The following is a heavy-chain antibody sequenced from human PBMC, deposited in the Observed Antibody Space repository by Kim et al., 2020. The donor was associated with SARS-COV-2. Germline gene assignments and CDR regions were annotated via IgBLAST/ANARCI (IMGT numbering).Heavy chain of an antibody. CDR1: GFTFSTYA. CDR3: AKDQAHYDILTGLDY. D-gene: IGHD3-9*01. J-gene: IGHJ4*02. V-gene: IGHV3-30*18. Sequence: GGSLRLSCATFGFTFSTYAMHWVRQAPGKGLEYVALISYDGSKTYYGDSVKGRFTISRDNSKNTLSLQMNSLRAEDTAVYYCAKDQAHYDILTGLDYWGQGTLVAVYS. CDR2: ISYDGSKT.